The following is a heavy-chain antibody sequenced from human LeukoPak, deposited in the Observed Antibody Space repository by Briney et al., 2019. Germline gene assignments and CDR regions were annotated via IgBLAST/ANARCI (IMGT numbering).Heavy chain of an antibody. Sequence: PSETLSLTCTVSGGSISSGGYYWSWIRQPPGKGLEWIGYIYHSGSTYYNPFLKSRVTISVDRSKNQFSLKLSSVTAADTAVYYCARAHQDIVVVVAARTGYNWFDPWGQGTLVTVSS. CDR2: IYHSGST. V-gene: IGHV4-30-2*01. CDR1: GGSISSGGYY. CDR3: ARAHQDIVVVVAARTGYNWFDP. J-gene: IGHJ5*02. D-gene: IGHD2-15*01.